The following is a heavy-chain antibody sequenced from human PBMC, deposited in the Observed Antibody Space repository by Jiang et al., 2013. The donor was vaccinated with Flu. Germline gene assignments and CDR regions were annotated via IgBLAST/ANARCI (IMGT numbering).Heavy chain of an antibody. D-gene: IGHD1-26*01. V-gene: IGHV4-4*07. CDR1: GGSISSYY. CDR2: IYTSGST. CDR3: AREGRELRQYYYYGMDV. Sequence: GPGLVKPSETLSLTCTVSGGSISSYYWSWIRQPAGKGLEWIGRIYTSGSTNYNPSLKSRVTMSVDTSKNQFSLKLSSVTAADTTVYYCAREGRELRQYYYYGMDVWGQGTTVTVSS. J-gene: IGHJ6*02.